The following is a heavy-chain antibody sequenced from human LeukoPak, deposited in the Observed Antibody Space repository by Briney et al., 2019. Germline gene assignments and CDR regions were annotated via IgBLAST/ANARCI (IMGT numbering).Heavy chain of an antibody. CDR3: ARAASRGGEGVDY. D-gene: IGHD3-10*01. V-gene: IGHV3-23*01. Sequence: PGGSLRLSCAASGFTFSNYAMSWGRQAPGKGLEWVSGIRNSGGSGNSADSVKGRFTISRDNSKNTLYLQMNSLRAEDTAVYYCARAASRGGEGVDYWGQGTLVTVSS. CDR2: IRNSGGSG. J-gene: IGHJ4*02. CDR1: GFTFSNYA.